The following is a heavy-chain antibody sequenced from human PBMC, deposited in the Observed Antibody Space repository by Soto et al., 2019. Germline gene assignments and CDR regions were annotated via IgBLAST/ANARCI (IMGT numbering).Heavy chain of an antibody. V-gene: IGHV1-18*01. CDR1: GYTFTSYG. CDR3: GRPGGTYDFWSGGDYGMDV. J-gene: IGHJ6*02. Sequence: GASVKVSCKASGYTFTSYGISWVRQAPGQGLEWMGWISAYNGNTNYAQKLQGRVTMTTDTSTSTAYMELRSLRSDDTAVYYCGRPGGTYDFWSGGDYGMDVWGQGTTVTVSS. D-gene: IGHD3-3*01. CDR2: ISAYNGNT.